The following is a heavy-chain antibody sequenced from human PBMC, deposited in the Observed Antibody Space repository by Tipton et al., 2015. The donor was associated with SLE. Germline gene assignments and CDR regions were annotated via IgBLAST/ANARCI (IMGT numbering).Heavy chain of an antibody. D-gene: IGHD6-25*01. CDR1: GGSISSSSYF. Sequence: TLSLTCTVPGGSISSSSYFWGWIRQPPGKGLEWIGSIYHTGGTYYNPSLKSRVTISGDTSKNHLSLKLTSVTAADTAVYYCAKDRSSGNDRYYFDHWGQGTLVTVSS. V-gene: IGHV4-39*02. J-gene: IGHJ4*02. CDR3: AKDRSSGNDRYYFDH. CDR2: IYHTGGT.